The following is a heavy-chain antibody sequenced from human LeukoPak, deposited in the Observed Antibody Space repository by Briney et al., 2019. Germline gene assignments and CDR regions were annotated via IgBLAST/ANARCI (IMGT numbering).Heavy chain of an antibody. CDR3: ARSPSSSGYYPTRRKKRYYFDY. CDR2: INHSGST. J-gene: IGHJ4*02. CDR1: GGSFSGYY. D-gene: IGHD3-22*01. V-gene: IGHV4-34*01. Sequence: SETLSLTCAVYGGSFSGYYWSWIRQPPGKGLEWIGEINHSGSTNYNPSLKSRVTISVDTSKNQFSLKLSSVTAADTAVYYCARSPSSSGYYPTRRKKRYYFDYWGQGTLVTVSS.